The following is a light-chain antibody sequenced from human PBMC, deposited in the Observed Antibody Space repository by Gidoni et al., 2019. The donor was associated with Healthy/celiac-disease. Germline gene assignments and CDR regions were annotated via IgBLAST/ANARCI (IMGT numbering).Light chain of an antibody. V-gene: IGLV2-14*03. CDR2: DVS. CDR1: SSDVGGYNY. Sequence: QSALTQPASVSGSPGQSITISCTATSSDVGGYNYVSWYKQHPGKAPKLMIYDVSNRPSGGSNRFSGSKSGNTASLTISGLQAEDEADYYCSSYTSSSTLFGGGTKLTVL. J-gene: IGLJ3*02. CDR3: SSYTSSSTL.